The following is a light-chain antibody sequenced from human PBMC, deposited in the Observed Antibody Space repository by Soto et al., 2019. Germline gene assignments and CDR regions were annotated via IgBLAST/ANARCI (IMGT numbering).Light chain of an antibody. CDR2: ATS. J-gene: IGKJ3*01. CDR3: QQATSFPFT. Sequence: DIQMTQSPSSVSASAGDRVTITCRASQGISDWLAWYQQKPGKAPKLLIYATSSLQSGVPSRFSGSGSGTDFTLTISSLQPEDFATYYCQQATSFPFTFGPGTKVDIK. V-gene: IGKV1-12*01. CDR1: QGISDW.